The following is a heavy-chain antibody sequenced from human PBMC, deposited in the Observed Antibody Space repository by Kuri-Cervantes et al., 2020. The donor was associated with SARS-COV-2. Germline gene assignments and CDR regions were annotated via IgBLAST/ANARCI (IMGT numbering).Heavy chain of an antibody. Sequence: SETLSLTCTVSGGSISSSGYYWGWIRQPPGKGLEWIGSIYHSGSTYYNPSLKSRVTISVDTSKNQFSLKLSSVTAADTAVYYCASRSASLTELYYFDYWGQGTLVTVSS. CDR1: GGSISSSGYY. D-gene: IGHD1-20*01. V-gene: IGHV4-39*07. CDR3: ASRSASLTELYYFDY. J-gene: IGHJ4*02. CDR2: IYHSGST.